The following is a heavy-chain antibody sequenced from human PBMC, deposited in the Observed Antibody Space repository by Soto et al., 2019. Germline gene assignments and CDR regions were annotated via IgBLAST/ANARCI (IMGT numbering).Heavy chain of an antibody. J-gene: IGHJ5*02. D-gene: IGHD2-15*01. Sequence: ASVPVSCKASGSTFPNSDINWVRQAPGHGLEWMGWISAYNGDTNYAQKLQGRVTMTTDTPTSTAYMELRSLRSDDTAVYYCARSGLPDPVVVVGHTPFDPWGQGTLVTVSS. V-gene: IGHV1-18*01. CDR1: GSTFPNSD. CDR3: ARSGLPDPVVVVGHTPFDP. CDR2: ISAYNGDT.